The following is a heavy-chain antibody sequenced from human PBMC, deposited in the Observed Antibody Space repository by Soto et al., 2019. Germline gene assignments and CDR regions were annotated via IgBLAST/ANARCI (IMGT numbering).Heavy chain of an antibody. D-gene: IGHD1-26*01. J-gene: IGHJ4*02. CDR2: IVPMYDSV. V-gene: IGHV1-69*06. CDR3: ATWRHYSGSYCFDY. Sequence: SVKASGKASGGTLNTYTINWVRQAPGRRLEWVGQIVPMYDSVNYAENFQGRVTITADKSTKTSFMELTSIKSEDTALYFCATWRHYSGSYCFDYWGQGTLVTVSS. CDR1: GGTLNTYT.